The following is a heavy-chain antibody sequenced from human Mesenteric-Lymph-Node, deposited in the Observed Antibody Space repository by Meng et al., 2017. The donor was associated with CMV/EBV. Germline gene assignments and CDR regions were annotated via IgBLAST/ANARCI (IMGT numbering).Heavy chain of an antibody. V-gene: IGHV4-34*01. CDR2: INHSGST. CDR1: GGSFSGYY. J-gene: IGHJ4*02. Sequence: HVHFCQWGAGRLKPSGTLSVPCAVYGGSFSGYYWNWIRQSPEKGLEWIGEINHSGSTTYNPSFTSRIIISVDTSTNQISLNMSSVTAADTAVYYCARGSSYDILTGYFDYWGQGALVTVSS. D-gene: IGHD3-9*01. CDR3: ARGSSYDILTGYFDY.